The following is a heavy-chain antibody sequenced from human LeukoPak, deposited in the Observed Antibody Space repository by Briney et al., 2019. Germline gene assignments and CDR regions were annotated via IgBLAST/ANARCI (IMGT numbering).Heavy chain of an antibody. CDR3: ASGFVGDPFAY. CDR2: IYPGDADT. J-gene: IGHJ4*02. Sequence: GEALKISCRGSGYSFTSNWIGWGLQKPGKGLVGWGSIYPGDADTRYSPSFKGRVTISADESINKSYLQWSSLNAADTAMYYCASGFVGDPFAYWGQGTLVTVSS. D-gene: IGHD3-10*01. V-gene: IGHV5-51*01. CDR1: GYSFTSNW.